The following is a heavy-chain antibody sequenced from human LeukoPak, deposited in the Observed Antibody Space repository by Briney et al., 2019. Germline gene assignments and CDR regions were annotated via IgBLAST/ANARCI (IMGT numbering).Heavy chain of an antibody. Sequence: TSETLSLTCTVSGGFIRSYYWSWIRQPPGKGLEWIGYIYYSGSTHYNPSLKSRVTISVDTSKNQFSLKLSSVTAADTAVYYCASSNDDILTGYPYYFDYWGQGTLVTVSS. J-gene: IGHJ4*02. CDR2: IYYSGST. CDR3: ASSNDDILTGYPYYFDY. V-gene: IGHV4-59*08. D-gene: IGHD3-9*01. CDR1: GGFIRSYY.